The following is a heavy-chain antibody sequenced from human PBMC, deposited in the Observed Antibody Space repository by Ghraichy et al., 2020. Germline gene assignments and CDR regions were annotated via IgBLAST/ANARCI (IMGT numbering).Heavy chain of an antibody. Sequence: ASVKVSCKASGYTFTSYYMHWVRQAPGQGLEWMGIINPSGGSTSYAQKFQGRVTMTRDTSTSTVYTELSSLRSEDMAVYYCARARGVGRDAFDIWGQGTMVTVSS. J-gene: IGHJ3*02. CDR2: INPSGGST. V-gene: IGHV1-46*03. D-gene: IGHD3-10*01. CDR3: ARARGVGRDAFDI. CDR1: GYTFTSYY.